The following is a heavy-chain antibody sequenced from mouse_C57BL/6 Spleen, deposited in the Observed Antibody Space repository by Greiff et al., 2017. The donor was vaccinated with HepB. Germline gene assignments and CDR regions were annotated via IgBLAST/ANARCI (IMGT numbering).Heavy chain of an antibody. CDR3: ARGRGGNAYMDY. V-gene: IGHV1-76*01. Sequence: VQLQQSGAELVRPGASVKLSCKASGYTFTDYYINWVKQRPGQGLEWIARIYPGSGNTYYNEKFKGKATLTAEKSSSTAYMQLSSLTSEDSAVYYCARGRGGNAYMDYWGQGTTLTVSS. CDR2: IYPGSGNT. CDR1: GYTFTDYY. J-gene: IGHJ2*01. D-gene: IGHD2-1*01.